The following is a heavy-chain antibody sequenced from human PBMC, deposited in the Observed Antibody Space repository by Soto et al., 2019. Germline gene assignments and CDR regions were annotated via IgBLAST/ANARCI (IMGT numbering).Heavy chain of an antibody. Sequence: SETLSLTCTVSGGSISSYYWSWIRQPPGKGLEWIGYIYYSGSTNYNPSLKSRVTISVDTSKNQFSLKLSSVTAADTAVYYCARESSSWTLTPSSFDYWGQGTLVTVSS. D-gene: IGHD6-13*01. CDR3: ARESSSWTLTPSSFDY. J-gene: IGHJ4*02. CDR2: IYYSGST. CDR1: GGSISSYY. V-gene: IGHV4-59*01.